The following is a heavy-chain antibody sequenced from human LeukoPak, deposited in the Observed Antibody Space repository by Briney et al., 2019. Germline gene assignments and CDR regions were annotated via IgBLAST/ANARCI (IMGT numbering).Heavy chain of an antibody. D-gene: IGHD1-20*01. Sequence: PSQTLSLTCTVSGGSISSGSYYWSWIRQPAGKGREWIGRIYTSGTTNYNPSLKSRVTISVDTSKNQFSLKLSSVTAADTAVYYCARELTGDDAFDIWGQGTMVTVSS. V-gene: IGHV4-61*02. J-gene: IGHJ3*02. CDR2: IYTSGTT. CDR1: GGSISSGSYY. CDR3: ARELTGDDAFDI.